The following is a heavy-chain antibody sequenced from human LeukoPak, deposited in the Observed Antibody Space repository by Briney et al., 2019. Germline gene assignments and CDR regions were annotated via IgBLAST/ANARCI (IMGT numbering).Heavy chain of an antibody. D-gene: IGHD3-22*01. CDR3: ARETPAYYYDSSGFDY. CDR1: GGTFSSYA. V-gene: IGHV1-69*05. Sequence: ASVKVSCKASGGTFSSYAISWVRQAPGQGLEWMGGIIPIFGTANYAQKFQGRVTITTDESTSTAYMELSSLRSEDTAVYYCARETPAYYYDSSGFDYWGQGTLVTVSS. J-gene: IGHJ4*02. CDR2: IIPIFGTA.